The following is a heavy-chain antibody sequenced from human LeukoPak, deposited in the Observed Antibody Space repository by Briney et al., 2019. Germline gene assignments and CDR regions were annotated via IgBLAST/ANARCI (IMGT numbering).Heavy chain of an antibody. V-gene: IGHV3-23*01. D-gene: IGHD6-13*01. CDR1: GFTFSSYA. Sequence: GGSLRLSCALSGFTFSSYAMSWVRPAPGEGLEWVSAISGSGGSTYSAHTVKGRFTISRANAKNTPYLQMNSLRAEDTAVYYCAKAALFGPRIAAAGSHFDYWGQGTLVTVSS. CDR3: AKAALFGPRIAAAGSHFDY. CDR2: ISGSGGST. J-gene: IGHJ4*02.